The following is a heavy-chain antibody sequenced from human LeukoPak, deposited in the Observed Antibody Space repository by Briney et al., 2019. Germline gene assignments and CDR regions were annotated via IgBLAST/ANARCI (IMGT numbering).Heavy chain of an antibody. J-gene: IGHJ4*02. Sequence: PSETLSLTCTVSGGSIISSYYWSWIRQPAGKGLEYIGRIYTSGSTSYNPSLKSRVTMSLDTSKNQFSLKLTSVTAADTAVYYCARGELEPSYFGCWGQGTLVTVSS. V-gene: IGHV4-4*07. CDR2: IYTSGST. CDR1: GGSIISSYY. D-gene: IGHD1-1*01. CDR3: ARGELEPSYFGC.